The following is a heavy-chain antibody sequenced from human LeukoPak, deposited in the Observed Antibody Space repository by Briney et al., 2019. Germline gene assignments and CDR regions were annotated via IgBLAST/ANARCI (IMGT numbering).Heavy chain of an antibody. J-gene: IGHJ6*03. CDR3: AKGGAAAGKIYYYHYYMDV. CDR1: RFTFSSYA. CDR2: ISGSGGST. V-gene: IGHV3-23*01. Sequence: GGSLRLSCAASRFTFSSYAMSWVRQAPGKGLEWVSAISGSGGSTYYADSVKGRFTISRDNSKNTLYLQMNSLRAEDTAVYYCAKGGAAAGKIYYYHYYMDVWGKGTTVTVSS. D-gene: IGHD6-13*01.